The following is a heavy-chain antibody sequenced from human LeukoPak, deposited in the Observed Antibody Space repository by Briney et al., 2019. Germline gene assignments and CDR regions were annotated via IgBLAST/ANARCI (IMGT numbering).Heavy chain of an antibody. J-gene: IGHJ6*02. Sequence: PSETLSLTCAVSGGSISSGGYSWSWIRQPPGKGLEWIGYIYYSGSAYYNPSLKSRVTISVDRLKNQFSLKLTSVTAADTAVYYCARVYGDYIMDVWGPGTTVTVSS. CDR3: ARVYGDYIMDV. CDR1: GGSISSGGYS. CDR2: IYYSGSA. V-gene: IGHV4-30-2*01. D-gene: IGHD4-17*01.